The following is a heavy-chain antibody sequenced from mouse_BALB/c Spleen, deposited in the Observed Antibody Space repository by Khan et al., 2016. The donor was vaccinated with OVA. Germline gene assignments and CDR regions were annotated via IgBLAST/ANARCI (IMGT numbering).Heavy chain of an antibody. Sequence: QVQLQQSGAELVRPGASVKLSCKTSGYIFTSYWIHWVKQRSGQGLEWIGRIYPGTNSTYYNQKFKGKATLTADKSSSTAYLQLSSLTSEDSAVFLGAGDGTDGAWFGYWGQGTPVTVSA. J-gene: IGHJ3*01. CDR2: IYPGTNST. CDR1: GYIFTSYW. V-gene: IGHV1S132*01. CDR3: AGDGTDGAWFGY. D-gene: IGHD2-3*01.